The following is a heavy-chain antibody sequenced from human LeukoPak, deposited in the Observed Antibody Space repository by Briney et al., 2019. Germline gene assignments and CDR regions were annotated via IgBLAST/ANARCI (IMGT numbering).Heavy chain of an antibody. CDR1: GFSLSGYW. V-gene: IGHV3-74*01. CDR3: ARDPRNVGLAP. CDR2: NNGDGSTT. J-gene: IGHJ5*02. D-gene: IGHD2-15*01. Sequence: GGSLRLSCVASGFSLSGYWMYWVRQAPGKGLMYISRNNGDGSTTNYADVVKGRFTMSRDNVKNTLYLQMNSLRVEDTAVYYCARDPRNVGLAPWGQGTLVVVSS.